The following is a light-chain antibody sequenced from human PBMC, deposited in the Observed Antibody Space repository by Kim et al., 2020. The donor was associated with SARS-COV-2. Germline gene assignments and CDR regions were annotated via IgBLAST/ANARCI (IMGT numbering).Light chain of an antibody. CDR3: ATWDDSLNAAV. CDR1: RSNIGRNS. V-gene: IGLV1-44*01. CDR2: NDY. Sequence: QSVLTQPPSASGTPGQRVTVSCSGSRSNIGRNSVNWYQQLPGTAPKLLIYNDYQRPSGVPDRFSGSKSGASASLAISGLQSEDEADYYCATWDDSLNAAVFGGGTQLTVL. J-gene: IGLJ7*01.